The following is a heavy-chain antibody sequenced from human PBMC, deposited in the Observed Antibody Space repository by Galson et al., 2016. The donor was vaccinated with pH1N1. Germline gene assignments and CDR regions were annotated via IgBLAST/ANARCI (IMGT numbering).Heavy chain of an antibody. D-gene: IGHD6-13*01. CDR2: ISGYNGNA. J-gene: IGHJ4*02. V-gene: IGHV1-18*01. CDR1: DYTFTSYA. Sequence: SVKVSCKAYDYTFTSYAITWVRQAPGQGLEWMGSISGYNGNANYAQNVQGRVTLTTDTSTSTAYMELRSLRSDDTAVDFCARWRYSTSWSDFDYWGQGILVTVSS. CDR3: ARWRYSTSWSDFDY.